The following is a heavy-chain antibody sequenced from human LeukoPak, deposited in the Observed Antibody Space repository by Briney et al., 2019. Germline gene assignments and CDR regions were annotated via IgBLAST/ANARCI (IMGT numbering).Heavy chain of an antibody. J-gene: IGHJ4*02. CDR3: AKNTGSSYY. D-gene: IGHD2/OR15-2a*01. V-gene: IGHV4-39*01. CDR2: IHYSGTT. Sequence: SETLSLTCSVSGASINSIGYYWGWIRQPPGKGLEWIGNIHYSGTTYYNPSLKSRVTISVDTSKNQFSLKLTSVIDADTALYYCAKNTGSSYYWGQGILVTVSS. CDR1: GASINSIGYY.